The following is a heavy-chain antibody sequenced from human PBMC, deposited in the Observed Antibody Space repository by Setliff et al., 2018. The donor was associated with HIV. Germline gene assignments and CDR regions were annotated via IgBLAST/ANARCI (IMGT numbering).Heavy chain of an antibody. D-gene: IGHD6-19*01. J-gene: IGHJ6*03. V-gene: IGHV1-8*01. CDR1: GYSFTDND. Sequence: ASVKVSCKASGYSFTDNDINWVRQATGQGLEWMGWMDPKSGHTVYAEKFQGRVTITRDISISTAYMELSSLRSEDTAVYFCARAMRPGTGWLLYFYYYLDVWGTGTTVTVSS. CDR3: ARAMRPGTGWLLYFYYYLDV. CDR2: MDPKSGHT.